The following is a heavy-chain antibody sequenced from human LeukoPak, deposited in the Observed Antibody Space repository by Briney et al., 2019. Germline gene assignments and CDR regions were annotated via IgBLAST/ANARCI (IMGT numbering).Heavy chain of an antibody. D-gene: IGHD3-16*01. V-gene: IGHV1-69*06. CDR3: ARDSSRLGELDY. CDR2: IIPIFGTA. J-gene: IGHJ4*02. CDR1: GGTFSSYA. Sequence: SVKVSCKASGGTFSSYAISWVRQAPGQGREWMGGIIPIFGTANYAQKFQGRVTITADKSTSTAYMELSSLRSEDTAVYYCARDSSRLGELDYWGQGTLVTVSS.